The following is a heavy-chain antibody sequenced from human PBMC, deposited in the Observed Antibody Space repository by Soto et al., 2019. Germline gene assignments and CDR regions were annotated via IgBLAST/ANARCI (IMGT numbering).Heavy chain of an antibody. CDR3: ARGFSSVSMDA. CDR1: GDSVSSGGYY. Sequence: PSETLSLTCTVSGDSVSSGGYYWSWIRQPPGKGPEWIGYIYSSGSANYNPSLKSRVTISRDTSKNQISLKVASVTAADTAGYYCARGFSSVSMDAWGQGTTVTVSS. CDR2: IYSSGSA. V-gene: IGHV4-61*08. D-gene: IGHD6-19*01. J-gene: IGHJ6*02.